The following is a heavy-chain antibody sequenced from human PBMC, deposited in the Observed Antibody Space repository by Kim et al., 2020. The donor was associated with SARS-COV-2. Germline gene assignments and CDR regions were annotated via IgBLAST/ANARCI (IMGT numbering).Heavy chain of an antibody. D-gene: IGHD4-17*01. Sequence: SETLSLTCTVFGGSFSDYYWSWCRQSPGRGLEWIGEIHRSRSPNYNPSLKSRVTLSIDMSKNHFYLRLTSLTAADAAVYYCARGLDRDYPDVFDIWGQGTMVTVSS. CDR3: ARGLDRDYPDVFDI. CDR2: IHRSRSP. J-gene: IGHJ3*02. V-gene: IGHV4-34*01. CDR1: GGSFSDYY.